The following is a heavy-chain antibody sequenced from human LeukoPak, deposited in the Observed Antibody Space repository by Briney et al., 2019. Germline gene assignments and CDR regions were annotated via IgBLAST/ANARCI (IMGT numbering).Heavy chain of an antibody. CDR1: GFTFSSYS. CDR2: ISSSSSYI. Sequence: GGSLRLSCAASGFTFSSYSMNWVRQAPGKGLEWVSSISSSSSYIYYADSLKGRFTISRDNAKNSLYLQMNSLRAEDTAVYYCARAEYYGSGSYSALMDVWGKGTTVTVSS. V-gene: IGHV3-21*01. D-gene: IGHD3-10*01. J-gene: IGHJ6*03. CDR3: ARAEYYGSGSYSALMDV.